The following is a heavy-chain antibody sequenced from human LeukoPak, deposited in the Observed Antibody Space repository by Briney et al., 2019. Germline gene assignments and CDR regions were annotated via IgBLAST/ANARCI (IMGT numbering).Heavy chain of an antibody. D-gene: IGHD2-15*01. J-gene: IGHJ4*02. CDR3: ASGLGCCSGGSCYSLGLPDY. V-gene: IGHV5-51*04. CDR1: GYSFTSYW. Sequence: GEPLKISCKGSGYSFTSYWIGWVRQIPGKGLEWMGIIYLGDSDPRYSPSFQAEVTIPAASPITTAYLQWSILKASDTAMYCCASGLGCCSGGSCYSLGLPDYWGQGTLVTVSS. CDR2: IYLGDSDP.